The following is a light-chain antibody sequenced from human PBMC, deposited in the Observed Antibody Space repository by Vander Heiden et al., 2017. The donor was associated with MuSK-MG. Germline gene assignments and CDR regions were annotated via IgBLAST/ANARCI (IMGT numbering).Light chain of an antibody. CDR3: QQYKNYPRT. Sequence: IKIPQPPSTLPSLVGNRATPPHRPSQTISSLLAWYQQKPGMAPNLLISDASILESGVPSRFSGSGSGTEFTLTISSLNPDDFAIYYCQQYKNYPRTFGQGTKLEIK. CDR1: QTISSL. V-gene: IGKV1-5*01. CDR2: DAS. J-gene: IGKJ1*01.